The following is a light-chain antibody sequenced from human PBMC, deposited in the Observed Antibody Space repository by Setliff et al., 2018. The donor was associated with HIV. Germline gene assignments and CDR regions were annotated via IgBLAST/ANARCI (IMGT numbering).Light chain of an antibody. V-gene: IGLV2-8*01. J-gene: IGLJ3*02. Sequence: QSALTQPPSASGSPGQSVTISCTGTSTNIGDYNYISWYQQHPGKAPKLMIFEVNKRPSGVPDRFSGSKSGYTASLTVSGLQAEDEADYYCTTYAGSVEGVGFGGGTKVTVL. CDR2: EVN. CDR1: STNIGDYNY. CDR3: TTYAGSVEGVG.